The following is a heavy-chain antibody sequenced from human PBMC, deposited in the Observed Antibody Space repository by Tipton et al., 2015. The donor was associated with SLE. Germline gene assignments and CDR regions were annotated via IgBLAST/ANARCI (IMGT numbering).Heavy chain of an antibody. CDR2: ISHSGGT. Sequence: TLSLTCAVYGGSFSGYYWSWIRQPPGKGLEWIGEISHSGGTNYNPSLKSRVTISVDTSKNQFSLKLSSVTAADTAVYYCAGELGNDAFDIWGLGTMVTVSS. J-gene: IGHJ3*02. V-gene: IGHV4-34*01. D-gene: IGHD7-27*01. CDR1: GGSFSGYY. CDR3: AGELGNDAFDI.